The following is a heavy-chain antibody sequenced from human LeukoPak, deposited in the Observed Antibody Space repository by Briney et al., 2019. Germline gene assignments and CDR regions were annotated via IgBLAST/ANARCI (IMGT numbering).Heavy chain of an antibody. D-gene: IGHD2-2*01. CDR2: IYPGDSDT. Sequence: GESLKISCKGSGYSFTSYWLGWVRQMPGKGLEWMGIIYPGDSDTRHSPSFQGQVTISADKSISTAYLQWSSLQASDTAMYYCARQGRYCSSTSCYFDYWGQGTLVTVSS. CDR3: ARQGRYCSSTSCYFDY. CDR1: GYSFTSYW. V-gene: IGHV5-51*01. J-gene: IGHJ4*02.